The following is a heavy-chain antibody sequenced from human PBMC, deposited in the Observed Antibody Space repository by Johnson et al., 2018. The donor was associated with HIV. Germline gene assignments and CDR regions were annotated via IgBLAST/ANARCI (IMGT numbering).Heavy chain of an antibody. CDR1: GFTVSSNS. CDR3: TTDPIAAAGHDAFDI. V-gene: IGHV3-15*01. J-gene: IGHJ3*02. CDR2: IKRKTDGGTT. D-gene: IGHD6-13*01. Sequence: VQLVESGGGLVQPGGSLRLSCTASGFTVSSNSMIWVRPAPGKGLEWVGRIKRKTDGGTTVYASPVKVKITISRDDSKNNLFLQMNSLITEDTAVYYCTTDPIAAAGHDAFDIWGQGTMVTVSS.